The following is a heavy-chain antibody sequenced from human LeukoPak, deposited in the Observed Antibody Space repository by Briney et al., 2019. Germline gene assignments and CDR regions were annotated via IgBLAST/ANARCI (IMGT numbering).Heavy chain of an antibody. Sequence: SYADSVKGGFTISRDNAKNSLYLQMNSLRAEDTAVYYCARAGGWYSSSWYGDYYYGMDVWGQGTTVTVSS. CDR3: ARAGGWYSSSWYGDYYYGMDV. J-gene: IGHJ6*02. D-gene: IGHD6-13*01. V-gene: IGHV3-11*01.